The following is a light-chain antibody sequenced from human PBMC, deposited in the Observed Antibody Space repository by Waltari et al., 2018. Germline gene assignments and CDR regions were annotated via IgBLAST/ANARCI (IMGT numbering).Light chain of an antibody. CDR3: HQYDNWPPVT. CDR1: QSVSTN. V-gene: IGKV3-15*01. J-gene: IGKJ5*01. CDR2: GAS. Sequence: EIVMTQSPATLSVSPGERATLSCRASQSVSTNLAWYQQKAGQAPRLLIYGASTRASDIPVRFSGSGSGTEFTLNISSLQSEDFAVYYCHQYDNWPPVTFGQGTRLEIK.